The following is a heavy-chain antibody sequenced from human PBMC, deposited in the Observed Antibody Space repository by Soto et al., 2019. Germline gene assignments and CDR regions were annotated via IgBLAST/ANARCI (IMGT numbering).Heavy chain of an antibody. J-gene: IGHJ4*02. CDR1: GFTVSDYS. CDR2: IDSGRITI. CDR3: ARWFTYGNFDYFDY. D-gene: IGHD3-10*01. Sequence: PAGSLRLSCAASGFTVSDYSMNLVRQAPGRGLEWVSYIDSGRITIHYADSVEGRFTISRDNAKNTLYLQMNGLRAEDTAVYYCARWFTYGNFDYFDYWGQGTQVTVSS. V-gene: IGHV3-48*04.